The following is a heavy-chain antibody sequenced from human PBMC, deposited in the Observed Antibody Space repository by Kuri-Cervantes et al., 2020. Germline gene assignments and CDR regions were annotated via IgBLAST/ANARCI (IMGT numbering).Heavy chain of an antibody. V-gene: IGHV3-21*04. J-gene: IGHJ4*02. D-gene: IGHD6-13*01. CDR3: AYSSGWYDHTSFDY. Sequence: GGSLRPSCVASGFSFSKSYMNWVRQAPGKGLEWLASISFRGTFIHYSDSVEGQCTISRDNAKNSLYLQMNSLRAEDAAVYYCAYSSGWYDHTSFDYWGQGTLVTVSS. CDR2: ISFRGTFI. CDR1: GFSFSKSY.